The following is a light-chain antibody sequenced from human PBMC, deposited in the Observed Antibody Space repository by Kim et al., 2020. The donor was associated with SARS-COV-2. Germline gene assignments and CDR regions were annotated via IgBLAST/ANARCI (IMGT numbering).Light chain of an antibody. CDR3: MIWHNSAVV. CDR1: SGINIDSHK. J-gene: IGLJ2*01. V-gene: IGLV5-45*01. Sequence: LTCTLKSGINIDSHKIYWYQQKPGSPPQFLLRYKSDSRNQKGSGVPSRFSGSKDGSANAGILVISGLQSEDEADYYCMIWHNSAVVFGGGTQLTVL. CDR2: YKSDSRN.